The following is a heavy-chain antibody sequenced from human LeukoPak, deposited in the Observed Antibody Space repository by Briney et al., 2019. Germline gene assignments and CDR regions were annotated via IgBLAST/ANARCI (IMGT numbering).Heavy chain of an antibody. D-gene: IGHD6-19*01. Sequence: ASVKVSCKASGYTFTSYAMHWVRQAPGQRLEWMGWINAGNGNTKCSQKFQGRVTITRDTSASTAYMELSSLRSEDTAVYYCARRARVAVAGAPIDYWGQGTLVTVSS. V-gene: IGHV1-3*01. CDR2: INAGNGNT. CDR3: ARRARVAVAGAPIDY. J-gene: IGHJ4*02. CDR1: GYTFTSYA.